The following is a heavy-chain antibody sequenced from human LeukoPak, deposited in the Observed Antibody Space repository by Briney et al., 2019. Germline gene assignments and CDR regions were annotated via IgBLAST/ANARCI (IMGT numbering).Heavy chain of an antibody. D-gene: IGHD4-17*01. Sequence: SETLSLTCVVYGGSFSGYYWSWIRQPPGKGLEWIGEINHSGSTNYNPSLKSRVTISVDTSKNQFSLKLSSVTAADTAVYYCARERGSGATVNLDIWGQGTMVTVSS. J-gene: IGHJ3*02. CDR3: ARERGSGATVNLDI. V-gene: IGHV4-34*01. CDR2: INHSGST. CDR1: GGSFSGYY.